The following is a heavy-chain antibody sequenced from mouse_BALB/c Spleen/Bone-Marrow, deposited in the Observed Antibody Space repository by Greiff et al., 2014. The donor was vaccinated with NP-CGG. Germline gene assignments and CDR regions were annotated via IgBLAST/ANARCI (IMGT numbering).Heavy chain of an antibody. D-gene: IGHD2-14*01. J-gene: IGHJ3*01. CDR2: IYPGNGNT. CDR1: GYTFTDYY. CDR3: ARGGYYRYDGFAY. V-gene: IGHV1-77*01. Sequence: QVHVKQSGAELARPGASVKLSCKASGYTFTDYYINWVRRRTGQGLEWIGEIYPGNGNTYYNEKFKGKATLTADKSSSTAYMQLSSLTSEDSAVYFCARGGYYRYDGFAYWGQETLVTVSA.